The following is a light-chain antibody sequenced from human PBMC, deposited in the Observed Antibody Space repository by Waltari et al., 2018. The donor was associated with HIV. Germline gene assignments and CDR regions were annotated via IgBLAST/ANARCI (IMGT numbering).Light chain of an antibody. V-gene: IGKV4-1*01. J-gene: IGKJ1*01. CDR2: WAS. Sequence: DIVMTQSPASLVVSLGERATITCKSSRNVLYSSNNKNYLAWYQQKPGQPPKLLIYWASTRESGVPDRFTGSGSGTNFTLTISSLQAEDVAVYFCQQYFSPPPTFGQGTKVEIK. CDR3: QQYFSPPPT. CDR1: RNVLYSSNNKNY.